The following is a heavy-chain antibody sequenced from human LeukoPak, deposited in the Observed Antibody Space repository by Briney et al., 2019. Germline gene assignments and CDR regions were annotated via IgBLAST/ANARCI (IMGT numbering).Heavy chain of an antibody. V-gene: IGHV3-33*01. CDR1: GFTFSDYG. Sequence: PGRSLRLSCTASGFTFSDYGMHWARQAPGKGLEWVAIIWYDGYNKYYADSVRGRFTISRDNSKNTLYLQMNNLRAEDTAVYYCARDRDRAEFYFDYWGQGTLVTVSS. D-gene: IGHD1-14*01. CDR2: IWYDGYNK. CDR3: ARDRDRAEFYFDY. J-gene: IGHJ4*02.